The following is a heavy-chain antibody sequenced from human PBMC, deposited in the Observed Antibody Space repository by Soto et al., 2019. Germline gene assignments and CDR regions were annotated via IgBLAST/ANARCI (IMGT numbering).Heavy chain of an antibody. J-gene: IGHJ4*02. D-gene: IGHD3-16*01. CDR1: GGSTGDAVHY. V-gene: IGHV4-30-4*08. CDR3: ARDRRARGIDY. Sequence: SETLSLTCTVSGGSTGDAVHYGGCFRQAPGKGLEWIGDIFYSGGTYYTPSLKSRVTISVDTSKNQFSLKLSSVTAADTAVYYCARDRRARGIDYWGQGTLVTVSS. CDR2: IFYSGGT.